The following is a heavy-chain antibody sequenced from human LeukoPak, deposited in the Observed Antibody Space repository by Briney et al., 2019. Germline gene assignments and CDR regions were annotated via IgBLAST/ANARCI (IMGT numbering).Heavy chain of an antibody. J-gene: IGHJ4*02. V-gene: IGHV1-18*01. CDR2: ISPYNGNT. CDR3: ARDWTTYYYDDSGYDY. CDR1: GYTLTSFG. D-gene: IGHD3-22*01. Sequence: ASVKVSCKASGYTLTSFGLSWMRQAPGQGLEWMGWISPYNGNTSNAQEFQGRVTMTTDTSTSTAYMELRSLRSDDTAVYYCARDWTTYYYDDSGYDYWGQGTLVTVSS.